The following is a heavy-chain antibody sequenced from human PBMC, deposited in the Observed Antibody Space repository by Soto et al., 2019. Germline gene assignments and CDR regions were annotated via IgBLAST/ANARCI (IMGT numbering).Heavy chain of an antibody. CDR2: IWYDGSNK. J-gene: IGHJ4*02. CDR3: ARGRCPVVRGVGVVRWRLNY. Sequence: HPGGSLRLSCAASGFTFSSYGMHWVRQAPGKGLEWVAVIWYDGSNKYYADFVKGRFTISRDNSKNTLYLQMNSLTASYMAVYYCARGRCPVVRGVGVVRWRLNYWRQGTLVTVSS. V-gene: IGHV3-33*01. D-gene: IGHD3-10*01. CDR1: GFTFSSYG.